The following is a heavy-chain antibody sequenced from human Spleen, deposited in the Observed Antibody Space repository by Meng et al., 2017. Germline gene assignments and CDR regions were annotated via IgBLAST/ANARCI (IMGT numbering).Heavy chain of an antibody. CDR2: ISAYNGNT. D-gene: IGHD5-18*01. CDR1: GYTFTSYG. J-gene: IGHJ4*02. V-gene: IGHV1-18*01. CDR3: ARAGSTRGYSYGRFDY. Sequence: ASVKVSCKASGYTFTSYGISWVRQAPGQGLEWMGWISAYNGNTNYAQKLQGRVTMTTDTSTSTAYMELRSLRSDDTAVYYCARAGSTRGYSYGRFDYWGQGKLVTGAS.